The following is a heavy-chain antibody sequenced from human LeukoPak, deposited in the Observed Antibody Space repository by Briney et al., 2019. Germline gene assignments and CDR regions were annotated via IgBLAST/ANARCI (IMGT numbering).Heavy chain of an antibody. CDR3: AKSGYNRFDY. D-gene: IGHD5-24*01. CDR1: GFTFSSYG. CDR2: IQYDGNNK. Sequence: GGTLRLSCAASGFTFSSYGIHWVRQAPGKGLEWVAFIQYDGNNKYYTDSVKGRFTISRDNSKNTLYLQMNSLRAEDTAVYYCAKSGYNRFDYWGQGTLVTVSS. V-gene: IGHV3-30*02. J-gene: IGHJ4*02.